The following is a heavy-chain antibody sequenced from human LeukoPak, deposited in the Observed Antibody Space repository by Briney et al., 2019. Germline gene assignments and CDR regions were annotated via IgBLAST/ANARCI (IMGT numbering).Heavy chain of an antibody. CDR3: ARGTGEGYTYGRYYFDY. Sequence: ASVKVSCKASRYTFTGYYMHWVRQAPGQGLEWMGWINPNSGGTDYAQKFQGRVTMTRDTSISTAYMELSRLRSDDTAVYYWARGTGEGYTYGRYYFDYWGQGTLVTVSS. V-gene: IGHV1-2*02. CDR2: INPNSGGT. J-gene: IGHJ4*02. CDR1: RYTFTGYY. D-gene: IGHD5-18*01.